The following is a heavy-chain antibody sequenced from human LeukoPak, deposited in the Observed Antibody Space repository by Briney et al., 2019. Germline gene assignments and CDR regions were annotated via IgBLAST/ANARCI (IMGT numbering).Heavy chain of an antibody. V-gene: IGHV3-23*01. CDR3: AKVSGWGSRVRSFDY. J-gene: IGHJ4*02. CDR2: IAASGSTT. Sequence: GGSLSLFCAASGFNYNSYVMRYVRPAPGKGLEYVSAIAASGSTTYYADSVKGRFTISRDNSQNTLFLQMNSLRADDTAVYYCAKVSGWGSRVRSFDYWGQGTLVTVSS. D-gene: IGHD6-19*01. CDR1: GFNYNSYV.